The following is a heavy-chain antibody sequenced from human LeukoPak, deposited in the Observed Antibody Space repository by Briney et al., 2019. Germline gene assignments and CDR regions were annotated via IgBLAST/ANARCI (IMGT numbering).Heavy chain of an antibody. J-gene: IGHJ4*02. D-gene: IGHD5-24*01. CDR3: ARVRAVTRDGYWYYFDY. CDR1: GGSISSYY. Sequence: SETLSLTCTVSGGSISSYYWSWIRQPPGKGLEWIGYIYYSGSTNYNPSLKSRVTISVDTSKNQFSLKLSSVTAADTAVYYCARVRAVTRDGYWYYFDYWGQGTLVTVSS. V-gene: IGHV4-59*01. CDR2: IYYSGST.